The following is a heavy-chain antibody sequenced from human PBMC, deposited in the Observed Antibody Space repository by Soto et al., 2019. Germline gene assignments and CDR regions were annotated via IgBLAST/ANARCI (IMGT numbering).Heavy chain of an antibody. V-gene: IGHV1-69*02. CDR1: GGTFSSYT. J-gene: IGHJ6*03. CDR2: IIPILGIA. D-gene: IGHD6-19*01. CDR3: ASTISSDYYYMDV. Sequence: ASVKVSCKASGGTFSSYTISWVRQAPGQGLEWMGRIIPILGIANYAQKFQGRVTITADKSTSTAYMELSSLRSEDTAVYYCASTISSDYYYMDVWGKGTTVTVSS.